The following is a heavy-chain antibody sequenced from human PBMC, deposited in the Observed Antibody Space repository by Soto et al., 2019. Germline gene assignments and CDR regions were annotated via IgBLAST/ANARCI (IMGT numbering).Heavy chain of an antibody. V-gene: IGHV3-43D*04. CDR3: AKAKFYYDSSPYDS. CDR2: INADGSEK. Sequence: GGSLRLSCAVSGFTFADYAVHWVRQSAGKGLEWVSFINADGSEKYYADSVRGRFTISRDNSKDSFYLQMNSLRLEDTAMYYCAKAKFYYDSSPYDSWGQGTLVTVFS. D-gene: IGHD3-22*01. J-gene: IGHJ4*02. CDR1: GFTFADYA.